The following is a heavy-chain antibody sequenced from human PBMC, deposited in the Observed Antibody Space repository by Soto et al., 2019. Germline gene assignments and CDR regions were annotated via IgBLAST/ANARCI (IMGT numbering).Heavy chain of an antibody. Sequence: ASVKVSCKVSGYTLTELSMHWVRQAPGKGLEWMGGFDPEDGKTIYAQKFQGRVTMTEDTSTDTAYMELGSLRSEDTAVYYCATRPVEGWKQQLVREYYFDYWGQGTLVTVSS. V-gene: IGHV1-24*01. CDR3: ATRPVEGWKQQLVREYYFDY. CDR2: FDPEDGKT. D-gene: IGHD6-13*01. J-gene: IGHJ4*02. CDR1: GYTLTELS.